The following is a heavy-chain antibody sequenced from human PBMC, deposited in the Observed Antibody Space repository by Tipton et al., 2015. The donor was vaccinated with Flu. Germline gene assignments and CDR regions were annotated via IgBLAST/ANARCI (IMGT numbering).Heavy chain of an antibody. V-gene: IGHV3-30*02. J-gene: IGHJ4*02. D-gene: IGHD6-19*01. Sequence: SLRLSCAASGFTFGDYGMHWVRQAPGKGLEWVAFIRHDESDKYYADSVKGRFTISRDNSKNALYLLINSLRAEDTAVYYCAKDGWDTSGWYPFDYWGQGTLVTVSA. CDR2: IRHDESDK. CDR1: GFTFGDYG. CDR3: AKDGWDTSGWYPFDY.